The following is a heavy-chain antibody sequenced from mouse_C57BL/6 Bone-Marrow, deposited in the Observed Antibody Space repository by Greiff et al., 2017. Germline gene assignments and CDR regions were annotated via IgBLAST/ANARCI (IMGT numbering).Heavy chain of an antibody. CDR3: ARHVTGTYFDV. CDR1: GFTFSSYG. D-gene: IGHD4-1*01. CDR2: ISSGGSYT. J-gene: IGHJ1*03. Sequence: EVQLVESGGDLVKPGGSLKLSCAASGFTFSSYGMSWVRQTPDKRLEWVATISSGGSYTSYPDSVKGRFTISRDNAKNTLYLQKSSLKSEDTAMYYCARHVTGTYFDVWGTGTTGTVSS. V-gene: IGHV5-6*01.